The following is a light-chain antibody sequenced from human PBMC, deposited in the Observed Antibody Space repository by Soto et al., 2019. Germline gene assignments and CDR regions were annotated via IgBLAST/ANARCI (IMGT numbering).Light chain of an antibody. Sequence: DIQMTQSPSTLSASVGDRVTITCRASQSISSWLAWYQQKPGKAPKLLIYDASGLESGVPSRFSGSGSGTEFTLTISSLQPDDFATYYCQQYNSYSWTFGQGTKVDIK. CDR1: QSISSW. V-gene: IGKV1-5*01. J-gene: IGKJ1*01. CDR2: DAS. CDR3: QQYNSYSWT.